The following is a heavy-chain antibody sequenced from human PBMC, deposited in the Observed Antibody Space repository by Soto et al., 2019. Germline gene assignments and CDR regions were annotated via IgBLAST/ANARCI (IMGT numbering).Heavy chain of an antibody. J-gene: IGHJ3*02. V-gene: IGHV3-23*01. CDR3: AKDASTYRSSWYHPPGAFDI. D-gene: IGHD6-13*01. CDR2: ISGSGGST. Sequence: GGSLRLSCAASGFTFSSYAMSWVRQAPGKGLEWVSAISGSGGSTYYADSVKGRFTISRDNSKNTLYLQMNSLRAEDTAVYYCAKDASTYRSSWYHPPGAFDIWGQGTMVTVS. CDR1: GFTFSSYA.